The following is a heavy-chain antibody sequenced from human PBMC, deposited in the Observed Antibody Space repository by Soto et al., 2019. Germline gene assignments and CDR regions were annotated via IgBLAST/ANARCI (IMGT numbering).Heavy chain of an antibody. J-gene: IGHJ6*02. D-gene: IGHD6-6*01. CDR1: GYSFTSYA. Sequence: XSVKVSCKASGYSFTSYAMHWVRQAPGQRLEWMGWINAGNGNTKYSQKFQGRVTITRDTSASTAYMELSSLRSEDTAVYYCARERIAANYGMDVWGQGTTVTVSS. V-gene: IGHV1-3*01. CDR3: ARERIAANYGMDV. CDR2: INAGNGNT.